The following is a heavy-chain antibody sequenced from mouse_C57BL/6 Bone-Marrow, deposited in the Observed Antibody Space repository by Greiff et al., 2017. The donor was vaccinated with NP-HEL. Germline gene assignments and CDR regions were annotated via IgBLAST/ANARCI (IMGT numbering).Heavy chain of an antibody. CDR1: GYAFSSSW. CDR2: IYPGDGDT. J-gene: IGHJ3*01. CDR3: ARTTVVGQFAY. V-gene: IGHV1-82*01. D-gene: IGHD1-1*01. Sequence: QVQLQQSGPELVKPGASVKISCKASGYAFSSSWMNWVKQRPGKGLEWIGRIYPGDGDTNYNGKFKGKATLTADKSSSTAYMQLSSLTSEDSAVYFCARTTVVGQFAYWGQGTLVTVSA.